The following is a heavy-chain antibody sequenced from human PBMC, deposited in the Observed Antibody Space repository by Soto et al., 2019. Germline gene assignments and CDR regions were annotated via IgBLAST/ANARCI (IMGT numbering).Heavy chain of an antibody. CDR2: IYYSGST. V-gene: IGHV4-59*01. D-gene: IGHD2-15*01. CDR3: AREVVVAATNWFDP. J-gene: IGHJ5*02. CDR1: GGSISSYY. Sequence: SETLSLTCTVSGGSISSYYWSWIRQPPGKGLEWIGYIYYSGSTNYNPSLKSRVTISVDTSKNQFSLKLSSVTAADTAVYYCAREVVVAATNWFDPWGQGTLVTVSS.